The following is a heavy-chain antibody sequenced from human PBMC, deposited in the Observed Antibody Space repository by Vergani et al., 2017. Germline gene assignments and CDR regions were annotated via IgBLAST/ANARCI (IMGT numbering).Heavy chain of an antibody. CDR3: ARLDPVGDVVAD. CDR2: IYYSGST. D-gene: IGHD2-2*01. J-gene: IGHJ4*02. V-gene: IGHV4-61*10. CDR1: GGSVSSGSYY. Sequence: QVQLQESGPGLVKPSETLSLTCTVSGGSVSSGSYYWSWIRQPAGKGLEWIGYIYYSGSTNYNPSLKSRVTISVDTSKNQFSLKLSSVTAADTAVYYCARLDPVGDVVADWGQGTLVTVSS.